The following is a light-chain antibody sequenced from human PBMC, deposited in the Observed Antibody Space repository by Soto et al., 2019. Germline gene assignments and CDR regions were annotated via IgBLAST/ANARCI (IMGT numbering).Light chain of an antibody. CDR1: SSNIGSNY. Sequence: QTVVTQSPSVSGTPGQRVTISCSGSSSNIGSNYVFWYEQLPGTAPKLLMYRNNQRPSGVPDRFSGSKSGTSASLAIRGLRSEDEADYYCASWDVSLSVWVFGGGTKLTVL. CDR2: RNN. J-gene: IGLJ3*02. V-gene: IGLV1-47*01. CDR3: ASWDVSLSVWV.